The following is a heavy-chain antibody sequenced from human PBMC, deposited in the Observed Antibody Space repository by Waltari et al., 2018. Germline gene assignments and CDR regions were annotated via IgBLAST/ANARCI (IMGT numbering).Heavy chain of an antibody. CDR2: INHGGST. CDR1: GGSFSGYY. Sequence: QVQLQQWGAGLLKPSETLSLTCAVYGGSFSGYYWSWIRQPPGKGLEWIGEINHGGSTNYNPSLKSRVTISVDTSKNQFSLKLSSVTAADTAVYYCARGFGDYYYGMDVWGQGTTVTVSS. D-gene: IGHD3-10*01. V-gene: IGHV4-34*01. J-gene: IGHJ6*02. CDR3: ARGFGDYYYGMDV.